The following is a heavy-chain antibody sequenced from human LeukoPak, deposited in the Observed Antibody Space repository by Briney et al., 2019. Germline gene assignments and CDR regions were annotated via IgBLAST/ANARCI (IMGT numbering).Heavy chain of an antibody. J-gene: IGHJ5*02. V-gene: IGHV3-30-3*01. D-gene: IGHD3-3*01. Sequence: GGSLRLSCAASGFTFSSYAMHWVRQAPGKGLEWVAVISYDGSNKYYADSVKGRFTISRDNSKNTLYLQMNSLGAEDTAVYYCARPGLRVLESCWFDPWGQGTLVTVSS. CDR1: GFTFSSYA. CDR3: ARPGLRVLESCWFDP. CDR2: ISYDGSNK.